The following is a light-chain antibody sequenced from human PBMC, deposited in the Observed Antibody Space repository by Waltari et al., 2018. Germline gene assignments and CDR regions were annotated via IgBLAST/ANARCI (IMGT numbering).Light chain of an antibody. J-gene: IGLJ3*02. CDR2: KDI. CDR3: YSAADTRGV. CDR1: VLTKKF. V-gene: IGLV3-27*01. Sequence: TQPSSVSVSPGQTDRITCSGDVLTKKFARWFQQKPGQAPVVVIYKDIGRPSGIPERFSGSTSGTTVTLTISGARVDDEADYYCYSAADTRGVFGGGAKLTVL.